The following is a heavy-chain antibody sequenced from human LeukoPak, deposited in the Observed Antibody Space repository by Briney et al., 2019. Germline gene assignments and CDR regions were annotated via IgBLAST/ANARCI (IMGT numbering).Heavy chain of an antibody. CDR2: ISSSSSYI. Sequence: PGGSLRLSCAASGFTFSSYSMNWVRQAPGKGLEWVSSISSSSSYIYYADSVKGRFTISRDNAKNSLYLQMNSLRAEDTAVYYCASDFWSGYYPIDYWGQGTLVTVSS. CDR3: ASDFWSGYYPIDY. J-gene: IGHJ4*02. CDR1: GFTFSSYS. V-gene: IGHV3-21*01. D-gene: IGHD3-3*01.